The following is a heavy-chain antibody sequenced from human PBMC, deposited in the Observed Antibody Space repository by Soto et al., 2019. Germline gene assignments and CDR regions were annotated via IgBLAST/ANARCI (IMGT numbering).Heavy chain of an antibody. J-gene: IGHJ4*02. V-gene: IGHV4-38-2*01. CDR1: GGSIISNYW. CDR2: IYHSGTT. CDR3: ARTDNVGYYPY. Sequence: SETLSLTCAVSGGSIISNYWWAWIRQSPGEGLVWIGSIYHSGTTYYNPSLESRVIISVDTSESRFALRLTSVTAADSAVYYRARTDNVGYYPYCGQGTRVTVSS. D-gene: IGHD3-3*01.